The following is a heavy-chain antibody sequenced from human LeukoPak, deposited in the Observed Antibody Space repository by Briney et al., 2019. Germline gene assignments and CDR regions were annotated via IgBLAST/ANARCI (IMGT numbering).Heavy chain of an antibody. Sequence: PGGSLRLSCAPSVFTFSNYAMTWVRQAQGKGLQCVSAITGSGCSTYYADSVKGRFAISRDNSKNPLYLQMNSLRAEDTAVYCCATLMRGPTGYSGYGGEDYWGQGTLVTVSS. V-gene: IGHV3-23*01. J-gene: IGHJ4*02. CDR3: ATLMRGPTGYSGYGGEDY. CDR1: VFTFSNYA. CDR2: ITGSGCST. D-gene: IGHD5-12*01.